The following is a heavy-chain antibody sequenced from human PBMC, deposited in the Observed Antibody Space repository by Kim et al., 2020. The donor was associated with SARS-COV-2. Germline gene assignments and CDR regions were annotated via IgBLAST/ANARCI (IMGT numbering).Heavy chain of an antibody. CDR2: IDPVDSYT. V-gene: IGHV5-10-1*01. D-gene: IGHD2-21*02. CDR3: VGTATTYTDFLFSLSLDP. CDR1: ESTFSTHW. Sequence: GESLKISCKGSESTFSTHWITWVRLTPGKGLEWMGRIDPVDSYTAYNPSLQGHVTISADKSINTAYLQWTTLQASDSAIYYCVGTATTYTDFLFSLSLDPWGLGTLVTVSS. J-gene: IGHJ5*02.